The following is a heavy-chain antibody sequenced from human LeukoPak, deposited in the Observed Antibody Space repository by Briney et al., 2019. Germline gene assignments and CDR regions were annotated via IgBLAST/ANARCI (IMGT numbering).Heavy chain of an antibody. CDR2: IYYSGTT. Sequence: SETLSLTCTVSSGSISSYSWSWIRQSPGKGLEWIGYIYYSGTTDYNPSLKNRVTISVDTSKNQFSLKLSSVTAADTAVYYCARHLGYCSSTSRYPWFDPWGQGTLVTVSS. D-gene: IGHD2-2*01. V-gene: IGHV4-59*01. CDR1: SGSISSYS. J-gene: IGHJ5*02. CDR3: ARHLGYCSSTSRYPWFDP.